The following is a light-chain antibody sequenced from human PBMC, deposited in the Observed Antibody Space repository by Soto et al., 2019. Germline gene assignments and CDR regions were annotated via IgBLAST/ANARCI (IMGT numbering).Light chain of an antibody. V-gene: IGKV3D-15*01. CDR3: QQHSQWPIT. J-gene: IGKJ5*01. CDR1: QRVGSNF. Sequence: ELVLTQSPATLSVSTGEGATLSCRASQRVGSNFLAWYQQKPGQPPRLLIYGISTRAAGIPDRFSGSGSGTEFTLTISSLQPEDFAVYYCQQHSQWPITFGQGTRLEIK. CDR2: GIS.